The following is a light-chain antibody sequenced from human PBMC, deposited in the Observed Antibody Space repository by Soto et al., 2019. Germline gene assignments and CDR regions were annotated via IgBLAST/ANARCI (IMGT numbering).Light chain of an antibody. CDR1: SSDIGGYKH. Sequence: QSSLTQPASISASPGKSITISCTGTSSDIGGYKHVSWYQQHPGKAPKLMIYEVSNRPSGVSNRFSGSKSGNTASLTISGLQAEDEADYYCSSYTTSSTKVFGPGTKVTVL. V-gene: IGLV2-14*01. J-gene: IGLJ1*01. CDR3: SSYTTSSTKV. CDR2: EVS.